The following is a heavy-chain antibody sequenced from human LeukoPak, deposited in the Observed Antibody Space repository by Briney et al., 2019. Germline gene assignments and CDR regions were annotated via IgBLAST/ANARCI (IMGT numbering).Heavy chain of an antibody. V-gene: IGHV1-18*04. J-gene: IGHJ4*02. Sequence: ASVKVSCKASGYTFTSYGISWVRQAPGQGLEWMGWISAYNGNTNYAQKLQGRVTMTTDTSTSTAYMELRSLRSDDTAVYYCAREPFGELSTYPDYWGQGTLVTVSS. CDR3: AREPFGELSTYPDY. CDR1: GYTFTSYG. D-gene: IGHD3-10*01. CDR2: ISAYNGNT.